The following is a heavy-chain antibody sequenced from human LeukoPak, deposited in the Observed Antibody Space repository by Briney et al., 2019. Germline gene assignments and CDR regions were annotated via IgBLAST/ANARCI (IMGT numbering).Heavy chain of an antibody. CDR2: IIHTGQT. CDR1: SGSITNNW. V-gene: IGHV4/OR15-8*02. Sequence: SETLSHTCVVSSGSITNNWFTWVRQPPGKGLEWIGEIIHTGQTTYNPSLKSRVTLSIDTSKTQFSLNLISVTAADTAIYYCARNGFYSADDWGQGILVTVSS. CDR3: ARNGFYSADD. D-gene: IGHD2-15*01. J-gene: IGHJ4*02.